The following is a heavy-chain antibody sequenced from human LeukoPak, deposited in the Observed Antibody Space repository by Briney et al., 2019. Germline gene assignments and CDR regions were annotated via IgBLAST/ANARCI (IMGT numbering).Heavy chain of an antibody. Sequence: PGGSLRLSCTASGFSFSSYWMSWVRQAPGKGLEWVANVKQDGSDTYYVDSLKDRFTISRDNAKNSLYLQMGSLRAEDTAIYYCARDNYGDYGGLFDYWGQGTLVTVSS. D-gene: IGHD4-17*01. CDR2: VKQDGSDT. V-gene: IGHV3-7*03. CDR1: GFSFSSYW. CDR3: ARDNYGDYGGLFDY. J-gene: IGHJ4*02.